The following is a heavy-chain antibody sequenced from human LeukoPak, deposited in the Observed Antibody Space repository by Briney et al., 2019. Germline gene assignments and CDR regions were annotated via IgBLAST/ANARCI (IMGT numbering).Heavy chain of an antibody. V-gene: IGHV4-4*07. D-gene: IGHD2-2*01. J-gene: IGHJ3*02. CDR2: IYTSGST. CDR1: SGSISSYY. Sequence: SEILSLTCTVSSGSISSYYWSWIRQPAGKGLEWIGRIYTSGSTNYNHSLKSRVTMSVDTSKNQFSLKLSSVTAADTAVYYCVVVVVPAARLDAFDIWGQGTMVTVSS. CDR3: VVVVVPAARLDAFDI.